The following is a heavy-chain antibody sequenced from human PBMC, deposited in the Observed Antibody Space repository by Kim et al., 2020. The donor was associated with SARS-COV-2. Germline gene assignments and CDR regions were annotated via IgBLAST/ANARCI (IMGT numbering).Heavy chain of an antibody. D-gene: IGHD3-22*01. CDR3: KTIVDSSGYYPPFDY. V-gene: IGHV3-23*01. J-gene: IGHJ4*02. CDR1: GFTFSSYA. CDR2: ISGSGGST. Sequence: GGSLRLSCAASGFTFSSYAMSWVRQAPGKGLEWVSAISGSGGSTYYADSVKGRFTISRDNSKNTLYLQMNSLRAEDTAVYYCKTIVDSSGYYPPFDYWGQGTLVTVSS.